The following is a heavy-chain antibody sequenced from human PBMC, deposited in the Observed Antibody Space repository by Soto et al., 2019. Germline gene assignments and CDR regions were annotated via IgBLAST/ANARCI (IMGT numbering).Heavy chain of an antibody. CDR2: IYYSGST. Sequence: QVQLQESGPGLVKPSETLSLTCTVSGGSISSYYWSWIRQPPGKGLEWIGYIYYSGSTNYNPSLKSGVTISVDTSKNQFSLKLSSVTAADTAVYYCAREHYSGYDSFGYYFDYWGQGTLVTVSS. V-gene: IGHV4-59*01. CDR3: AREHYSGYDSFGYYFDY. D-gene: IGHD5-12*01. CDR1: GGSISSYY. J-gene: IGHJ4*02.